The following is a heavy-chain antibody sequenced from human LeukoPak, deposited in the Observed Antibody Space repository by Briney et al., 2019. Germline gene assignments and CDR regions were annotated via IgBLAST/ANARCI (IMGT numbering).Heavy chain of an antibody. CDR1: GFTFSSYG. Sequence: GGSLRLSCAASGFTFSSYGMHWVRQAPGKGLEYVSVISSDGGSTYYANSVKGRFTISRDNSKNTLYLQMGSLRADDMAVYYCARDSSRWYPNVLDYWGHGTLVTVSS. J-gene: IGHJ4*01. CDR2: ISSDGGST. CDR3: ARDSSRWYPNVLDY. V-gene: IGHV3-64*01. D-gene: IGHD6-13*01.